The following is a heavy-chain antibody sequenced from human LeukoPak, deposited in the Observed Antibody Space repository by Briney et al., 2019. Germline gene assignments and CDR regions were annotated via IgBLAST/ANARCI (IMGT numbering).Heavy chain of an antibody. CDR2: IIPIFGTA. D-gene: IGHD3-22*01. CDR3: ALGYHSSGYKLDY. Sequence: GASVKVSCKASGGTFSSYAISWVRQAPGQGLEWMGGIIPIFGTANYAQKFQGRATITADESTSTAYMELSSLRSEDTAVYYCALGYHSSGYKLDYWGQGTLVTVSS. V-gene: IGHV1-69*13. J-gene: IGHJ4*02. CDR1: GGTFSSYA.